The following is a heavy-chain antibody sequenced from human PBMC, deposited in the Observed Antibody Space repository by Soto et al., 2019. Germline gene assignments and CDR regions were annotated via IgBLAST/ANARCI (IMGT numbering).Heavy chain of an antibody. V-gene: IGHV1-18*01. Sequence: ASVKVSCKASGYTFTSYGISWVRQAPGQGLEWMGWISAYNGNTNYAQKLQGRVTMTTDTSTSTAYMELRSLRSDDTAVYYCARNGYSSSSPHHYYYYYGMDVWGQGTTVTVSS. CDR1: GYTFTSYG. CDR3: ARNGYSSSSPHHYYYYYGMDV. CDR2: ISAYNGNT. J-gene: IGHJ6*02. D-gene: IGHD6-6*01.